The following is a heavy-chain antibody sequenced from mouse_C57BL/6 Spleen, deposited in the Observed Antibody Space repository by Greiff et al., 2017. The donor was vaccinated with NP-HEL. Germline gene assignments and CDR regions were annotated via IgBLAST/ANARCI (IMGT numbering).Heavy chain of an antibody. CDR2: INPSSGYT. Sequence: VQGVESGAELARPGASVKMSCKASGYTFTSYTMHWVKQRPGQGLEWIGYINPSSGYTKYNQKFKDKATLTADKSSSTAYMQLSSLTSEDSAVYYCARGDYDEGAFAYWGQGTLVTVSA. V-gene: IGHV1-4*01. D-gene: IGHD2-4*01. J-gene: IGHJ3*01. CDR3: ARGDYDEGAFAY. CDR1: GYTFTSYT.